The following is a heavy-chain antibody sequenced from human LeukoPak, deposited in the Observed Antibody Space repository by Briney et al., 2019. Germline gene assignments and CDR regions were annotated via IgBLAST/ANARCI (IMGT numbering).Heavy chain of an antibody. D-gene: IGHD2-21*02. J-gene: IGHJ4*02. CDR1: GFTFSSYA. Sequence: GGSLRLSCAASGFTFSSYAMSWVRQAPGKGLEWVSVISGSGGSTYYADSVKGRFTISRDNSKNTLYLQMNSLRAEDTAVYYCARIIREVTAIIYFDYWGQGTLVTVSS. CDR2: ISGSGGST. CDR3: ARIIREVTAIIYFDY. V-gene: IGHV3-23*01.